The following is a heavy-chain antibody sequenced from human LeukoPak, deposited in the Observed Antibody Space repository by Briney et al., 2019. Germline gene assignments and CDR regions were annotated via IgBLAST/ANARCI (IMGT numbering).Heavy chain of an antibody. CDR3: AELGITMIGGV. J-gene: IGHJ6*04. CDR2: IKADGGEK. D-gene: IGHD3-10*02. Sequence: GGSLRLSCAASGFTFSSYGMHWVRQAPGKGLEWVAKIKADGGEKDHVASVKGRFTISRDNAKNSLYLQMNSLRAEDTAVYYCAELGITMIGGVWGKGTTVTISS. CDR1: GFTFSSYG. V-gene: IGHV3-7*01.